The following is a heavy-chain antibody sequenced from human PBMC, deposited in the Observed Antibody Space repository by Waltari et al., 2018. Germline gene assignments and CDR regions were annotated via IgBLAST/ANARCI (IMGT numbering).Heavy chain of an antibody. D-gene: IGHD3-22*01. J-gene: IGHJ4*02. Sequence: QITLKESGPTLVQPTQTLTLTCTFSGFSLSTSGVGVGCIRQPPGKALEWLALIYWNDDKRYSPPLQNRITITKDTSKDQVVLTMTNMDPGDTAREYWGDRAHITMIVVDEYYVDCGGQGTLVTVSS. V-gene: IGHV2-5*01. CDR1: GFSLSTSGVG. CDR2: IYWNDDK. CDR3: GDRAHITMIVVDEYYVDC.